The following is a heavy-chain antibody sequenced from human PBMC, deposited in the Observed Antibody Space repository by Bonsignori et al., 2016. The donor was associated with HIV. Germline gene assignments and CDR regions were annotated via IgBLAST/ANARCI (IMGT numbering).Heavy chain of an antibody. Sequence: GGSLRLSCAASGFTFSTYGMHWVRQAPGKGLEWVSFIRFDGSTKYYADSVKGRFTISRDNSKKTLYLEMNSLRAEDTAVYYCQGTSGALDYWGQGTLVTVSS. V-gene: IGHV3-30*02. D-gene: IGHD1/OR15-1a*01. CDR3: QGTSGALDY. CDR1: GFTFSTYG. CDR2: IRFDGSTK. J-gene: IGHJ4*02.